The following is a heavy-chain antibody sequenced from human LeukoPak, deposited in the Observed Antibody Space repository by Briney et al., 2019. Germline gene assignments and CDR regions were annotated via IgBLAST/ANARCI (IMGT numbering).Heavy chain of an antibody. V-gene: IGHV4-30-2*01. CDR3: ARADVNRSGFDY. J-gene: IGHJ4*02. CDR2: IYHSGST. CDR1: GVSISSGGYS. D-gene: IGHD2/OR15-2a*01. Sequence: PSQTLSLTCAVSGVSISSGGYSWSWIRQPPGKGLEWIGYIYHSGSTYYNPSLKSRVTISVDRSKNQFSLKLSSVTAADTAVYYCARADVNRSGFDYWGQGTLVTVSS.